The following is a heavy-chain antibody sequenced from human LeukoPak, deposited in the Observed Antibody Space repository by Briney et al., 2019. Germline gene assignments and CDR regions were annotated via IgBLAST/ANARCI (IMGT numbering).Heavy chain of an antibody. CDR2: IIPIFGTA. Sequence: GASVRVSCKASGGTFSNYAISWVRQAPGQGREWMGGIIPIFGTANYAHKFQGRVTITADESTSTAYMELSSLRSEDTAVYYCATGYYYDSSGYYHLGYWGQGTLVTVSS. D-gene: IGHD3-22*01. V-gene: IGHV1-69*13. J-gene: IGHJ4*02. CDR3: ATGYYYDSSGYYHLGY. CDR1: GGTFSNYA.